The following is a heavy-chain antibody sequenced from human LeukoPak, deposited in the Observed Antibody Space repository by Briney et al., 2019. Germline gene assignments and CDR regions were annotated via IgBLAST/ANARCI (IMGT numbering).Heavy chain of an antibody. D-gene: IGHD5-24*01. V-gene: IGHV3-48*03. Sequence: GGSLRLSCAASGFTFSSYEMDWVRGAPRKGLEWVSYIGSSGGSRYYADSVKGRFTISRDNDKNSLYLQMNSLRGEDTAVYYCAREDGDAFDIWGQGTVVSVSS. CDR2: IGSSGGSR. CDR1: GFTFSSYE. J-gene: IGHJ3*02. CDR3: AREDGDAFDI.